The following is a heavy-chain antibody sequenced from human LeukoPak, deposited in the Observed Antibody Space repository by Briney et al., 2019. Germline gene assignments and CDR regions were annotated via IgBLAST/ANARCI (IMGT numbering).Heavy chain of an antibody. Sequence: SETLSLTCTVSGGSISSYYWSWIRQPPGKGLEWIGYIYYSGSTNYNPSLKSRVTISVDTSKNQFSLKLSSVTAADTAVYYCARHLVATGYWYFDLWGRGTLVTVSS. D-gene: IGHD5-12*01. CDR3: ARHLVATGYWYFDL. CDR2: IYYSGST. CDR1: GGSISSYY. V-gene: IGHV4-59*08. J-gene: IGHJ2*01.